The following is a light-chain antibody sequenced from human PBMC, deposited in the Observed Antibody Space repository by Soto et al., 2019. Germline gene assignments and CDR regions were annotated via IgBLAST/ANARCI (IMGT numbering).Light chain of an antibody. CDR3: QQYSRYSFT. CDR2: DAS. V-gene: IGKV1-5*01. CDR1: PNVNKG. Sequence: DIQMTQSPSTLSASVGDRVTITCRANPNVNKGLAWYQQKPGEAPTVPIYDASTLKGGVPSRVSGSGSGTEFTLTISSLQPDDFAFYYCQQYSRYSFTFGPGTKVEI. J-gene: IGKJ3*01.